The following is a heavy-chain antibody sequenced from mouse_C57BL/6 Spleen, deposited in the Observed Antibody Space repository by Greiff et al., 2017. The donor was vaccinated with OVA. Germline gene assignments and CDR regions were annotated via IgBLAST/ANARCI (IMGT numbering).Heavy chain of an antibody. CDR3: ARQGGSNYTWFAY. V-gene: IGHV5-12*01. D-gene: IGHD2-5*01. CDR2: ISNGGGST. Sequence: EVKVVESGGGLVQPGGSLKLSCAASGFTFSDYYMYWVRQTPEKRLEWVAYISNGGGSTYYPDTVKGRFTISRDNAKNTLYLQMSRLKSEDTAMYYCARQGGSNYTWFAYWGQGTLVTVSA. J-gene: IGHJ3*01. CDR1: GFTFSDYY.